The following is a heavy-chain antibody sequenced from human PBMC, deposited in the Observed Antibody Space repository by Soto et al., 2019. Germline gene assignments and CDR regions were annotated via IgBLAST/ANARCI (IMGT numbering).Heavy chain of an antibody. CDR1: GGTFSSYT. CDR3: ALIVGAKREFGD. J-gene: IGHJ4*02. D-gene: IGHD1-26*01. Sequence: QVQLVQSGAEVKKPGSSVKVSCKASGGTFSSYTISWVRQAPGQGLEWMGRIIPILGIANYAQKFQGRVTITADKYTSTAYMELSSLRSEDTAVYYCALIVGAKREFGDWGQGPLVTVSS. CDR2: IIPILGIA. V-gene: IGHV1-69*02.